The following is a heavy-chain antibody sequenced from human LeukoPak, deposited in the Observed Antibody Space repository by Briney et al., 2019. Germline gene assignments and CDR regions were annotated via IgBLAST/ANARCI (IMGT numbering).Heavy chain of an antibody. CDR1: GGSISTYY. CDR3: AREMITFGGVIAYFDY. J-gene: IGHJ4*02. D-gene: IGHD3-16*02. V-gene: IGHV4-39*07. CDR2: IYYSGST. Sequence: SETLSLTCTVSGGSISTYYWGWIRQPPGKGLEWIGSIYYSGSTYYNPSLKSRVTISVDPSKNQFSLKLSSVTAADTAVYYCAREMITFGGVIAYFDYWGQGTLVTVSS.